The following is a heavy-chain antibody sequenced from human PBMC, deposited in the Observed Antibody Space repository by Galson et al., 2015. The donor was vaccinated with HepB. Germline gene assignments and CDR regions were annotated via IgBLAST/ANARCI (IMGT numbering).Heavy chain of an antibody. CDR2: ISYDGSNK. J-gene: IGHJ2*01. CDR1: GFTFRSYD. V-gene: IGHV3-30*04. CDR3: ARSYDILTGTNWYFDL. D-gene: IGHD3-9*01. Sequence: SLRLSCAASGFTFRSYDLHWVRQAPGKGLEWVAVISYDGSNKYYADSVKGRFTISRDNSKNTLYLQMNSLRAEDTAVYYCARSYDILTGTNWYFDLWGRGTLVTVSS.